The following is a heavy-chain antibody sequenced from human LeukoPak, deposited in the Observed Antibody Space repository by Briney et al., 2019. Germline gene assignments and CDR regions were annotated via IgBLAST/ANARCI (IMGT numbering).Heavy chain of an antibody. CDR2: IKRDGGDK. CDR3: ARGDEYTTSP. D-gene: IGHD2-2*02. CDR1: GFTLSSFW. V-gene: IGHV3-7*05. Sequence: GGALRLSCAASGFTLSSFWMSWVGQAPRERLEGVANIKRDGGDKYYVDSVQGRLSISRDNAKNSLYLHMNSLRAEDTAVYYCARGDEYTTSPWGQGTLVTVSS. J-gene: IGHJ4*02.